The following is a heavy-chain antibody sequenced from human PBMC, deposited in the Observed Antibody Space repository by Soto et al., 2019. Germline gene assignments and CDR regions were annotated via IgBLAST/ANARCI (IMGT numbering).Heavy chain of an antibody. D-gene: IGHD4-17*01. CDR2: IYPSDSDT. Sequence: GESLKISCQVSGYTFTIYWIGWVRQMPGKGLEWMGIIYPSDSDTRYSPSFQGQVTISADQSITPAYLQWDSLKASDTAIYYCARPANTVADRFDVWGQGTPVTVSS. CDR1: GYTFTIYW. J-gene: IGHJ5*02. CDR3: ARPANTVADRFDV. V-gene: IGHV5-51*01.